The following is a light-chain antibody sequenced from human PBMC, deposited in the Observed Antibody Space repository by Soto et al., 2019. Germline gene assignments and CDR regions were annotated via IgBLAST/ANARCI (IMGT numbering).Light chain of an antibody. CDR3: AAWDDSLSGYV. V-gene: IGLV1-47*01. Sequence: QSVLTQPPSASGTPGQRLTISCSGSSSNIGSNYVYWYQQLPGTAPKLLIYRNNQRPSGVPDRFSGSKSGTSASLAISGLRSEDEADYYCAAWDDSLSGYVFGTGTKSPS. CDR2: RNN. J-gene: IGLJ1*01. CDR1: SSNIGSNY.